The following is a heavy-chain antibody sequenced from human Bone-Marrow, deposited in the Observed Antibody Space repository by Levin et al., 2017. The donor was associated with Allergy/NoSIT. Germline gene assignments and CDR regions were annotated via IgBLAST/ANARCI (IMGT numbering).Heavy chain of an antibody. CDR2: ISSSGSTI. J-gene: IGHJ4*02. Sequence: GESLKISCAASGFTFSDYYMSWIRQAPGKGLEWVSYISSSGSTIYYADSVKGRFTISRDNAKNSLYLQMNSLRAEDTAVYYCASQVTFYGDYALVEDYWGQGTLVTVSS. CDR1: GFTFSDYY. CDR3: ASQVTFYGDYALVEDY. D-gene: IGHD4-17*01. V-gene: IGHV3-11*01.